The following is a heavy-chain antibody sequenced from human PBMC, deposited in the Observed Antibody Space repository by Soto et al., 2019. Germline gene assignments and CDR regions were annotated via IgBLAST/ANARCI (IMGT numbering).Heavy chain of an antibody. D-gene: IGHD5-12*01. CDR2: IWFDGSKQ. V-gene: IGHV3-33*01. CDR1: GFTFSASG. CDR3: ARDLNTGYVGDY. Sequence: ESGGGVVQPGTSLRLSCVASGFTFSASGMHWVHQTPGKGLEWVAIIWFDGSKQYYADSVKGRFTVSRDNPGSTLFLQMNDLRTEDTAMYYCARDLNTGYVGDYWGQGALVVVSS. J-gene: IGHJ4*02.